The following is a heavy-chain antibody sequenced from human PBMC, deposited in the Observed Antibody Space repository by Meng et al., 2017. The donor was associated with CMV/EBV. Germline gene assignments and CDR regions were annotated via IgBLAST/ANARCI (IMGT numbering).Heavy chain of an antibody. Sequence: ASVKVSCKGSGYYFNAFGIFWMRQAPGQGLEWMGWINTANGAPRYAQRFQGRVTMTTDKSTATSYMELRSLTSDDTAVYYCARRRGVYHFLEGGGDAYFDYWGQGTPVTVSS. CDR2: INTANGAP. CDR1: GYYFNAFG. V-gene: IGHV1-18*01. D-gene: IGHD3-16*01. CDR3: ARRRGVYHFLEGGGDAYFDY. J-gene: IGHJ4*02.